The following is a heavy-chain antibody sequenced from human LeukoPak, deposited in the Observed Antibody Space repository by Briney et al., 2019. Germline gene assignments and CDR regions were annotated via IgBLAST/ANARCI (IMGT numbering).Heavy chain of an antibody. CDR1: GFTFSSYS. CDR2: ISSSGSTI. D-gene: IGHD3-10*01. V-gene: IGHV3-48*04. Sequence: HPGGSLRLSCAASGFTFSSYSMNWVRQAPGKGLEWVSYISSSGSTIYYADSVKGRFTISRDNAKNSLYLQMNSLGAEDTAVYYCARDRFWFGDLDAFDIWGQGTMVTVSS. J-gene: IGHJ3*02. CDR3: ARDRFWFGDLDAFDI.